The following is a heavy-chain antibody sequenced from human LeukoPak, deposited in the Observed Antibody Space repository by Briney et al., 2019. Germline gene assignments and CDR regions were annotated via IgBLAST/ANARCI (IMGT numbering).Heavy chain of an antibody. CDR1: GFTFSSYG. D-gene: IGHD6-19*01. CDR3: ANAGIAVAGTIVH. J-gene: IGHJ4*02. Sequence: GGSLRLSCAASGFTFSSYGMHWVRQAPGKGLEWVAFIRYDGSNKYYADSVKGRFTISRDNSKNTLYLQMNSLRPEDTAVYYCANAGIAVAGTIVHWRQGTLVTLSS. V-gene: IGHV3-30*02. CDR2: IRYDGSNK.